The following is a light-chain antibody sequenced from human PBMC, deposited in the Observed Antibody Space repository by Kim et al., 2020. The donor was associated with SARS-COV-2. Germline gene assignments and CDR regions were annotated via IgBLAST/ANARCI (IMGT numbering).Light chain of an antibody. CDR2: EVS. CDR3: SSYAGSNNLV. J-gene: IGLJ2*01. V-gene: IGLV2-8*01. CDR1: SSDVGGYNY. Sequence: GQSVTISCTGTSSDVGGYNYVSWYRQHPGKAPKLMIYEVSKRPSGVPDRFSGSKSGNTASLTVSGLQAEDEADYYCSSYAGSNNLVFGGGTKVTVL.